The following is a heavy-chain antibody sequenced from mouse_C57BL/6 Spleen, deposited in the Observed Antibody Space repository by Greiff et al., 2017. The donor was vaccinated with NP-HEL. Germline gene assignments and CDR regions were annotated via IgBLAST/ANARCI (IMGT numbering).Heavy chain of an antibody. CDR2: IDPSDSYT. D-gene: IGHD1-1*01. CDR1: GYTFTSYW. Sequence: QVQLQQSGAELVRPGTSVKLSCKASGYTFTSYWMHWVKQRPGQGLEWIGVIDPSDSYTNYNQKFKGKATLTVDTSSSTAYMQLSSLTSEDSAVYYCARRTDYYGSFDYWGQGTTLTVSS. V-gene: IGHV1-59*01. CDR3: ARRTDYYGSFDY. J-gene: IGHJ2*01.